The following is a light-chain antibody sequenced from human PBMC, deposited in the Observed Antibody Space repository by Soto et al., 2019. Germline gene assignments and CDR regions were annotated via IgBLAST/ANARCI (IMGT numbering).Light chain of an antibody. J-gene: IGLJ2*01. Sequence: QSALTQPRSVSGSPGQSVTISCTGTSSDVGGYNYVSWYQQHPGKAPKLMIYDVSKRPSGVPDRCSGSKSGNTASLTISGLQAEDEADDYCCSYAGSYVVVGGGTKLTVL. V-gene: IGLV2-11*01. CDR3: CSYAGSYVV. CDR2: DVS. CDR1: SSDVGGYNY.